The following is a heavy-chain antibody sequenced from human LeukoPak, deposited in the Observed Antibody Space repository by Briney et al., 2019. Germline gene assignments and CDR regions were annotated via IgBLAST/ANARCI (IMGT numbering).Heavy chain of an antibody. CDR3: ARLPAMVQLDFDY. D-gene: IGHD3-10*01. J-gene: IGHJ4*02. Sequence: GESLKISCKDSGYIFSNYWIGWVRQLPGKGLEWMGIIYPGDSLGDSNPRYSPSFQGQVTISADKSISTAYLQWSSLKASDTAMYYCARLPAMVQLDFDYWGQGTLVTVSS. V-gene: IGHV5-51*01. CDR2: IYPGDSLGDSNP. CDR1: GYIFSNYW.